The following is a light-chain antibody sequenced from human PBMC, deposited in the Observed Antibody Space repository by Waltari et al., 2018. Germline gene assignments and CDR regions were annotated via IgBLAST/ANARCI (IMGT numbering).Light chain of an antibody. Sequence: EIVMTQSPGTLSVSPGDRATLSCRASQSVKTNLAWYQQKPGQAPRLLIYGASTRATGTPARFSGSGSATDFTLTISSLQSEDFAVYYCQQYDNWPPLTFGGGTKVEIK. CDR2: GAS. CDR3: QQYDNWPPLT. CDR1: QSVKTN. V-gene: IGKV3-15*01. J-gene: IGKJ4*01.